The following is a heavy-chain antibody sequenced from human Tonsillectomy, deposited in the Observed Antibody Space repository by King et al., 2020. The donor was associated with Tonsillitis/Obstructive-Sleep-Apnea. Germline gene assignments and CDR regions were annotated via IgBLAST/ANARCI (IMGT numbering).Heavy chain of an antibody. CDR1: GYTFTNST. J-gene: IGHJ5*02. D-gene: IGHD2-2*01. V-gene: IGHV7-4-1*02. CDR2: INTNTGNP. Sequence: QLVQSGSELKKPGASVKVSCEASGYTFTNSTLHWVRQAPGQGLEWMGWINTNTGNPTYAQGFTGRFVFSLDPSVSTAYLQISSLKAEDAAVYYCAREVVVEPAPYGGFDPWGQGTLVTVSS. CDR3: AREVVVEPAPYGGFDP.